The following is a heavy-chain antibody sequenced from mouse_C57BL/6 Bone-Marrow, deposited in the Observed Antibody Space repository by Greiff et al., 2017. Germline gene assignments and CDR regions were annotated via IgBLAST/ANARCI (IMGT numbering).Heavy chain of an antibody. Sequence: EVQRVESGGGLVKPGGSLKLSCAASGFTFSDYGMHWVRQAPEKGLEWVVYISSGSSTIYYADTVKGRFTISRDNAKNTLFLQMTSVRSEDTAMYYCARPDFDVWGTGTTVTVSS. CDR3: ARPDFDV. CDR2: ISSGSSTI. J-gene: IGHJ1*03. V-gene: IGHV5-17*01. CDR1: GFTFSDYG.